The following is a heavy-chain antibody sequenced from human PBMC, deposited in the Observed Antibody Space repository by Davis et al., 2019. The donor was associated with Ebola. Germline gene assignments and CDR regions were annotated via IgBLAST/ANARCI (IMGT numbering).Heavy chain of an antibody. CDR3: SRILYYGMDV. Sequence: PGGSLRLSCAASGFTFSGSAMHWVRQASGKGLEWVGRIRSKANSYATAYAASVKGRFTISRDDSKNTAYLQMNSLKTEDTAVYYCSRILYYGMDVWGQGTTVTVSS. V-gene: IGHV3-73*01. CDR2: IRSKANSYAT. CDR1: GFTFSGSA. J-gene: IGHJ6*02.